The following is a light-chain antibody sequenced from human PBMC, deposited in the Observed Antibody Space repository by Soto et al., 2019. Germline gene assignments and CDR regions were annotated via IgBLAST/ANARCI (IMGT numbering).Light chain of an antibody. Sequence: QSVLTQPASVSGSPGQSITISCTGTSGDVGGSNSVSWYQHHPGKAPKLMIYDVNNRPSGVSNRFSGSKSGNTASLTIPGLQPDDEADYYCSSYTSVSTLVFGGGTKLTVL. CDR1: SGDVGGSNS. J-gene: IGLJ3*02. CDR3: SSYTSVSTLV. V-gene: IGLV2-14*01. CDR2: DVN.